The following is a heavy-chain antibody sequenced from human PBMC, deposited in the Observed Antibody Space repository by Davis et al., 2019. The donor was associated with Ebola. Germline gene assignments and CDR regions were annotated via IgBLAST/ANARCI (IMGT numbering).Heavy chain of an antibody. D-gene: IGHD3-22*01. J-gene: IGHJ2*01. CDR2: IPADGINT. Sequence: GESLKISCAASGFTFNNYVMNWVRQAPGKGLEWVSAIPADGINTYFADSVKGRFAVSRDRSKNTAYLQMNSLRAEDTAIYYCARGYFDTRGYYRAYYFDLWGRGTLVTVSS. CDR1: GFTFNNYV. CDR3: ARGYFDTRGYYRAYYFDL. V-gene: IGHV3-23*01.